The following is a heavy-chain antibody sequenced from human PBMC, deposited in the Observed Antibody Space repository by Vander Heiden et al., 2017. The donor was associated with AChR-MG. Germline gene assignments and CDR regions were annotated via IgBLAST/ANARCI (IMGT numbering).Heavy chain of an antibody. CDR2: IMPVMRTT. CDR1: GVSFSSHI. CDR3: AATAVRMGHTYYYTLDI. V-gene: IGHV1-69*01. J-gene: IGHJ6*02. Sequence: QVQLVQSGAEVKKPGSSVKVFCKASGVSFSSHIISWVRQAPGQGLEWLGWIMPVMRTTDYTQRFQDRVTITAEESSSTAYMELSSLGYEDTAVYYCAATAVRMGHTYYYTLDIWGQGTTVSVS. D-gene: IGHD1-1*01.